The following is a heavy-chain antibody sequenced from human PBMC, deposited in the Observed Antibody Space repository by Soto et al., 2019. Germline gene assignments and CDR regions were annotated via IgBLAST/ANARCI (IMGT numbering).Heavy chain of an antibody. V-gene: IGHV4-30-4*01. J-gene: IGHJ5*02. CDR2: IYYSGFT. D-gene: IGHD4-17*01. CDR1: GGFISSGDYY. Sequence: QVQLQESGPGLVKPSQTLSLTCTVSGGFISSGDYYWSWIRQPPGKGLEWIGYIYYSGFTYYNPSLKRRVTIPIPPSTHLFSLQLRSVIAADTAMSYCARSGDYVPFDPWGQGTLVTVSS. CDR3: ARSGDYVPFDP.